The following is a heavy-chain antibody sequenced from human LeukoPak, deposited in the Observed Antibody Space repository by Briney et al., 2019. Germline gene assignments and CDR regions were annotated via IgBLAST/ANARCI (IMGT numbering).Heavy chain of an antibody. D-gene: IGHD2-2*01. CDR2: IDHLGRT. J-gene: IGHJ4*03. CDR3: ARPQHCSATTCSGPLRY. CDR1: DESLSGYN. Sequence: SETLSLTYAVYDESLSGYNWNWTRQPPGKGPEWIGEIDHLGRTNYNPSLKSRVGISIDTSKNQFSLKMTSVTAADTAVYFCARPQHCSATTCSGPLRYWGQGNLVLVSS. V-gene: IGHV4-34*01.